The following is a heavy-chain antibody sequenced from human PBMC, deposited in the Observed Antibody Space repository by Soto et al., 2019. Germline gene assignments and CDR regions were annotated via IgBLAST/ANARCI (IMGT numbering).Heavy chain of an antibody. D-gene: IGHD3-3*01. CDR2: IYSGGST. V-gene: IGHV3-66*01. J-gene: IGHJ3*01. CDR1: GFTVIGNY. CDR3: ARDSPFLGSFVR. Sequence: GGSLKLSFAASGFTVIGNYMAWARQAPGKGLEWVSVIYSGGSTYYADSVKGRFTISRDNSKNTLYLQMNSLRAEDTAVYYCARDSPFLGSFVRWGQGTMVTVSS.